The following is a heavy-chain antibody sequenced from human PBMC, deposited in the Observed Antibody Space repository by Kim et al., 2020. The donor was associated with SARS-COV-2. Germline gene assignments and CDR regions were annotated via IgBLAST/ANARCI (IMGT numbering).Heavy chain of an antibody. V-gene: IGHV3-23*01. CDR3: AKVYSGDGFPLGDFDY. CDR1: GFTFSSYA. J-gene: IGHJ4*01. Sequence: GGSLRLSCAASGFTFSSYAMSWVRQTPGKGLEWVSAITVSGDSTYYADSVKGRFTISRDNSKNTLYLQMNGLRGEDTAVYYCAKVYSGDGFPLGDFDYWG. CDR2: ITVSGDST. D-gene: IGHD3-16*01.